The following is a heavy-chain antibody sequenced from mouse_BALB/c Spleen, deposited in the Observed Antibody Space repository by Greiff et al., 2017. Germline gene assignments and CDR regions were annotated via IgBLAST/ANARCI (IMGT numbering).Heavy chain of an antibody. J-gene: IGHJ1*01. CDR1: GFSLTSYG. CDR2: IWSGGST. CDR3: ARKGSNWDLWYFDV. Sequence: VKLVESGPGLVQPSQSLSITCTVSGFSLTSYGVHWVRQSPGKGLEWLGVIWSGGSTDYNAAFISRLSISKDNSKSQVFFKMNSLQADDTAIYYCARKGSNWDLWYFDVWGAGTTVTVSS. D-gene: IGHD4-1*01. V-gene: IGHV2-4-1*01.